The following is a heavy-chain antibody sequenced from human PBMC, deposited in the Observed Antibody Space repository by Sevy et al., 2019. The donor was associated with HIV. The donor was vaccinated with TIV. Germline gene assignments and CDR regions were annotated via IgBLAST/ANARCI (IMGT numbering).Heavy chain of an antibody. CDR2: IGSSSSTI. D-gene: IGHD3-10*01. CDR1: GFTFSSYS. J-gene: IGHJ4*02. CDR3: ARDDSIVRGVLPFDY. V-gene: IGHV3-48*02. Sequence: GGSLRLSCAASGFTFSSYSMNWVRQAPGKGLEWVSYIGSSSSTIYYADSVKGRFTISRDNAKNSLYLQMNSLRDEDTAVYYCARDDSIVRGVLPFDYWGQGTLVTVSS.